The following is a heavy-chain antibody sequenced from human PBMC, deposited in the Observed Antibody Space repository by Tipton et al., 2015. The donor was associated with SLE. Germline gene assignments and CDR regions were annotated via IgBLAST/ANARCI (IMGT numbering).Heavy chain of an antibody. Sequence: TLSLTCDVSGSSMRRYYWTWIRQPPGKGLEWIGYISHGGGPNYNPSLKSRVTISIDTAKNQFSLKLTSVTAADTAVYYCARGMLTWRGAIIGVDVWGQGTSVNVSS. CDR1: GSSMRRYY. CDR2: ISHGGGP. J-gene: IGHJ6*02. CDR3: ARGMLTWRGAIIGVDV. V-gene: IGHV4-59*08. D-gene: IGHD2-8*01.